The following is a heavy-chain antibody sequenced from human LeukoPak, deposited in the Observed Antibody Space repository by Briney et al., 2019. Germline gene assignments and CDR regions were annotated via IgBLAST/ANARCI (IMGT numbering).Heavy chain of an antibody. CDR2: ISDSGSSI. CDR3: ARELAGMDV. J-gene: IGHJ6*02. Sequence: GGSLRLSCAASGFTFSSYEMNWVRQAPGKGLEWVSYISDSGSSIYYADSVKGRFTISRDNAKNSLYLQMNSLRAEDTAVYYCARELAGMDVWGQGTTVTVSS. V-gene: IGHV3-48*03. CDR1: GFTFSSYE.